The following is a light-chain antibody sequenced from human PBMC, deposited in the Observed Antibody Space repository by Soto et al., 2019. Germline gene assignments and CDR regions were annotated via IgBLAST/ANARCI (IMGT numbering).Light chain of an antibody. V-gene: IGKV1-39*01. CDR3: QQSYSTLLIT. CDR2: GTS. CDR1: QAINTY. J-gene: IGKJ5*01. Sequence: DIQMTQSPSFLSASVGDRVTISCRASQAINTYLNWYQQKPGKAPKLLIYGTSDLQNGVPSRFSGGGSGTDFTLTISSLQPEDFGTYYGQQSYSTLLITFGQGTRLEV.